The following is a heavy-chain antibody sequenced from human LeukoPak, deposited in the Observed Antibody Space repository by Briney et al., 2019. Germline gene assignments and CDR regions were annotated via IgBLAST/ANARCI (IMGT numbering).Heavy chain of an antibody. Sequence: GASVKVSCKASGGTFSSYAISWVRQAPGQGLEWMGGIIPIFGTANYAQKFQGRVTITADESTSTAYMELSSLRSEDTAVYYCASRYCSSTSCNWFDPWGQGTLVTVSS. J-gene: IGHJ5*02. CDR1: GGTFSSYA. V-gene: IGHV1-69*13. CDR3: ASRYCSSTSCNWFDP. D-gene: IGHD2-2*01. CDR2: IIPIFGTA.